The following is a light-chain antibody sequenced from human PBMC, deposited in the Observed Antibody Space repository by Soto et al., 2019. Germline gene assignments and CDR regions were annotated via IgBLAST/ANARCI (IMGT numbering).Light chain of an antibody. CDR2: RNN. CDR3: AAWDDSLREV. Sequence: QSVLTQPPSASGTPGQRVTISCSGSSSNIGSNYVYWYQQLPGTAPKLLIYRNNQRPSGVPDRFSGSKSGTSASLAISGLRSEYEADYYCAAWDDSLREVFGGGTELTVL. J-gene: IGLJ2*01. CDR1: SSNIGSNY. V-gene: IGLV1-47*01.